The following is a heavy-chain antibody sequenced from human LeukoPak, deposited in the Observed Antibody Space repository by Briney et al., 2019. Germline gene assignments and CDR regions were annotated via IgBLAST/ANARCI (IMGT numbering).Heavy chain of an antibody. J-gene: IGHJ4*02. Sequence: PGGSLRLSFAASWFTVSSKYMSWVRQGPGEGLEWVSVIYSGGGTYYADSVRGRFTISRDNSKNTVYLQMNSLRAEDTAVYFCASQRSFNYWGQGTLVTVSS. CDR3: ASQRSFNY. D-gene: IGHD1-26*01. V-gene: IGHV3-53*01. CDR1: WFTVSSKY. CDR2: IYSGGGT.